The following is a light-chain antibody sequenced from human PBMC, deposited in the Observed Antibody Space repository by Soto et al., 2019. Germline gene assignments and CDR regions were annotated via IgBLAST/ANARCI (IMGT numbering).Light chain of an antibody. CDR1: QSVLFSSNNKNY. CDR3: QQSYSTPIT. CDR2: WAS. Sequence: DIVMTQSPDSLAVSLGERATINCKSSQSVLFSSNNKNYLAWYQQKPGQPPKLLIYWASTREFGVPNRFSGSGSGTDFTLTISSLQAEDVAVYYCQQSYSTPITFGQGTRLEIK. V-gene: IGKV4-1*01. J-gene: IGKJ5*01.